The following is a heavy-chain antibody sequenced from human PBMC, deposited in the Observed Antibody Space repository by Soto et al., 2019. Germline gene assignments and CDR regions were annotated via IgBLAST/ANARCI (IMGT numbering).Heavy chain of an antibody. D-gene: IGHD1-1*01. V-gene: IGHV5-51*01. CDR3: ARRTGFSYFDY. Sequence: GESLKISCTGSGYSFTTYWIAWVRQMPGKGLEWMGIIYPGDSDTRYSPSFQGQVTFSADKSINTAYLQWSSLKASDTAMYYCARRTGFSYFDYWGQGSLVTVSS. CDR1: GYSFTTYW. CDR2: IYPGDSDT. J-gene: IGHJ4*02.